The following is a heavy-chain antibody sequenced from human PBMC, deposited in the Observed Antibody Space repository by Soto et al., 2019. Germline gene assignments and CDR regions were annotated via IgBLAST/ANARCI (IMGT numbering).Heavy chain of an antibody. D-gene: IGHD3-9*01. V-gene: IGHV3-9*01. J-gene: IGHJ4*02. Sequence: GGSLRLSCAASGFTFDDYAMHWVRQAPGKGLEWVSGISWNSGSIGYADSVKGRFTISRDNAKNSLYLQMNSLRPEDTALYYCAKDLRYFDWLPHGGFDYWGQGT. CDR2: ISWNSGSI. CDR1: GFTFDDYA. CDR3: AKDLRYFDWLPHGGFDY.